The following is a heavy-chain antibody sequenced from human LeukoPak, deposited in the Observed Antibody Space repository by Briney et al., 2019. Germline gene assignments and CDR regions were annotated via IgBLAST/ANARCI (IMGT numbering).Heavy chain of an antibody. CDR2: ISSSSSYI. CDR3: ARDGGSGYDY. J-gene: IGHJ4*02. V-gene: IGHV3-21*01. CDR1: GFTFSSYS. D-gene: IGHD5-12*01. Sequence: GGSLRLSCAASGFTFSSYSMNWVRQAPGKGLEWVSSISSSSSYIYYANSVKGRFTNSRDNAKNSLYLQMNSLRAEDTAVYYCARDGGSGYDYWGQGTLVTVSS.